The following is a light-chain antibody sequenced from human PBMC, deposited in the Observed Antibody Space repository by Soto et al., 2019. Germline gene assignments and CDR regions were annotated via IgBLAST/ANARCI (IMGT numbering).Light chain of an antibody. CDR1: NSDVGSYNL. Sequence: QSALTQPASVSGSPGRSITIPCSGTNSDVGSYNLVSWYQQHPGKAPKLMIYEGTKRPSGVSNRFSGSKSGNTASLTISGLQAEDEADYSCCSYAGSKNVVFFGGGTKLTVL. J-gene: IGLJ2*01. CDR3: CSYAGSKNVVF. CDR2: EGT. V-gene: IGLV2-23*01.